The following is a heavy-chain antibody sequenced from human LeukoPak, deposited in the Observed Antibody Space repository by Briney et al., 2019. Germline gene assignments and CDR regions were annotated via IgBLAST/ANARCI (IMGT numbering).Heavy chain of an antibody. CDR2: ISDSGGST. D-gene: IGHD5-12*01. CDR1: GFTFSSYA. CDR3: GKEGGDIGIMDYCDY. V-gene: IGHV3-23*01. Sequence: PGGSLRLSCAASGFTFSSYAMSWVRQAPGKGLEWVSSISDSGGSTYYADSVKGRFTISRDDSKNTLYLQMNSLRAEDTVLYYWGKEGGDIGIMDYCDYWGQGTLVTVSS. J-gene: IGHJ4*02.